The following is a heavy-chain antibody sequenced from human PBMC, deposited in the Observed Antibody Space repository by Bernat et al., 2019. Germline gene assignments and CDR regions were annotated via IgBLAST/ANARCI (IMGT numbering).Heavy chain of an antibody. J-gene: IGHJ4*02. Sequence: EVQLVESGGGLVQPGRSLRLSFEASGLSFDDYGMHWVRQAPGKGLEWVSSISWNSGRIGYGDSVQGRFTVSRDNAKNSLFLQMNSLRPEDSALYYCAKDKVGSPPYYSLDYWGRGTLVTVSS. CDR1: GLSFDDYG. V-gene: IGHV3-9*01. D-gene: IGHD2-21*01. CDR3: AKDKVGSPPYYSLDY. CDR2: ISWNSGRI.